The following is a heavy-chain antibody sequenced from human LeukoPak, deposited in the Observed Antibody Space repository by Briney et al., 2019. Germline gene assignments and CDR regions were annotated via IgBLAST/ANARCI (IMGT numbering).Heavy chain of an antibody. CDR3: ARLSSSYDAFDI. D-gene: IGHD6-6*01. CDR2: IYYSGST. Sequence: MSSETLSLTCTVSGGSISSYYWSWIRQPPGKGLECIGYIYYSGSTNYNPSLKSRVTISVDTSKNQFSLKLNSVTAADTAVYYCARLSSSYDAFDIWGQGTMVTVSS. CDR1: GGSISSYY. J-gene: IGHJ3*02. V-gene: IGHV4-59*08.